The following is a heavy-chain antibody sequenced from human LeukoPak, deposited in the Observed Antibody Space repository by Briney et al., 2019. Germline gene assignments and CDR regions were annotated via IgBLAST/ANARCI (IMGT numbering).Heavy chain of an antibody. V-gene: IGHV1-69*05. CDR2: IIPIFGTA. CDR1: GGTFSSYA. D-gene: IGHD2-15*01. CDR3: ARGHTQIGGKRTVFGY. Sequence: SVKVSCKASGGTFSSYAISWVRQAPGQGLEWMGGIIPIFGTANYAQKFQGRVTITTDESTSTAYMELSSLRSEDTAVYYCARGHTQIGGKRTVFGYWGQGTLVTVSS. J-gene: IGHJ4*02.